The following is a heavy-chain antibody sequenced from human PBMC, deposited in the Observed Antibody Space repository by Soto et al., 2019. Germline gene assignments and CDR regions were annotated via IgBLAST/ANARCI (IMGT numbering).Heavy chain of an antibody. V-gene: IGHV4-39*07. CDR3: ARDPSHYAALTGEFDY. CDR2: IYYSGST. J-gene: IGHJ4*02. Sequence: SETLSLTCTVSGGSISSSSYYWGWIRQPPGKGLEWIGSIYYSGSTYYNPSLKSRVTISVDTSKNHFSLKLSSVTAADTAVYYCARDPSHYAALTGEFDYWGQGTLVTVSS. D-gene: IGHD7-27*01. CDR1: GGSISSSSYY.